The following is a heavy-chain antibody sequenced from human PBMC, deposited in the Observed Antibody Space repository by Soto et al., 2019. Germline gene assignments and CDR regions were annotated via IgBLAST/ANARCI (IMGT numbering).Heavy chain of an antibody. Sequence: LSLTCTVSGGSINDFAYYWGWIRQPPGKGLEWIGTVYHNENTYYNPALKSRVTISVDTAKNQFSLKVTSVTAADTAIYFCARRERYYGSPGWFDPWGQGTLVTVSS. V-gene: IGHV4-39*01. D-gene: IGHD3-16*01. J-gene: IGHJ5*02. CDR1: GGSINDFAYY. CDR3: ARRERYYGSPGWFDP. CDR2: VYHNENT.